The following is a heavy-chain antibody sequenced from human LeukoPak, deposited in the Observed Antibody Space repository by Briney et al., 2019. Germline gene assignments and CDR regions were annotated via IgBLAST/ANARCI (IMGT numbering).Heavy chain of an antibody. D-gene: IGHD6-19*01. V-gene: IGHV1-2*06. CDR3: ARDLPSPGISVAEDY. J-gene: IGHJ4*02. CDR2: INPDSGGT. Sequence: ASVKVSCXASGYTFTGYYMFWLRQAPGQGLEWMGRINPDSGGTNYAQKFQGRVTMTRDTSITTAYMELSSLRSDDTAVYYCARDLPSPGISVAEDYWGQGTLVTVSS. CDR1: GYTFTGYY.